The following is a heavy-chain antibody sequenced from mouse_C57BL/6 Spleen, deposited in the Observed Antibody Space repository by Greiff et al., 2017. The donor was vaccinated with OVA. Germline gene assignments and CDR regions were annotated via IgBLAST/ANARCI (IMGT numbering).Heavy chain of an antibody. Sequence: EVQLQQSGTVLARPGASVRMSCKTSGYTFTSYWMHWVKQRPGQGLEWIGAIYPGNSDTSYNQKFKGKAKLTAVTSASTAYMELSSLTSEDSAVYYCARYDYDVGFAYWGQGTLVTVSA. CDR1: GYTFTSYW. D-gene: IGHD2-4*01. CDR3: ARYDYDVGFAY. CDR2: IYPGNSDT. V-gene: IGHV1-5*01. J-gene: IGHJ3*01.